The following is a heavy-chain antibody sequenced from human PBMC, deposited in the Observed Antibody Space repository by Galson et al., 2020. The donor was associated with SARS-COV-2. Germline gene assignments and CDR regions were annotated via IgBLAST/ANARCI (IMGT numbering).Heavy chain of an antibody. J-gene: IGHJ6*02. V-gene: IGHV3-30*18. D-gene: IGHD3-16*01. CDR3: AKEGGSYAYYYDGMDG. CDR2: ITYDGSNK. Sequence: GGSLRLSCAASGFTFSSYGMNWVRQAPGKGLEWVALITYDGSNKYYGDSVKGRITISRDNSKNSLYLQVNSLRAEDTAVYYCAKEGGSYAYYYDGMDGWGLGTTVTVSS. CDR1: GFTFSSYG.